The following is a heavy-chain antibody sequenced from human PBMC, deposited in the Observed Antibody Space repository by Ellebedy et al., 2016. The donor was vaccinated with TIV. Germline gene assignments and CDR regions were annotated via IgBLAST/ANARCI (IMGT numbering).Heavy chain of an antibody. CDR2: INHSGST. CDR3: AREGYSIAAAGELS. V-gene: IGHV4-34*01. D-gene: IGHD6-6*01. J-gene: IGHJ5*02. Sequence: SETLSLXXAVYGGSFSGYYWSWIRQPPGKGLEWIGEINHSGSTNYNPSLKSRVTISVDTSKNQFSLKLSSVTAADTAVYYCAREGYSIAAAGELSWGQGTLVTVSS. CDR1: GGSFSGYY.